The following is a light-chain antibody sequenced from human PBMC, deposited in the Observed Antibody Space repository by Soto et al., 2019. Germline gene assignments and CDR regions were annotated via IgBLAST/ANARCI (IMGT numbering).Light chain of an antibody. CDR2: AAS. Sequence: DIQMTQSPFSLSASVRDRVTITCRASQSISSYLNWYQQKPGKAPKLLIYAASNLQSGVPSRFSGSGSGTNFTFIISRLQPEDVAIYYCQQTYSTPWTFGQGTKVDIK. CDR3: QQTYSTPWT. CDR1: QSISSY. V-gene: IGKV1-39*01. J-gene: IGKJ1*01.